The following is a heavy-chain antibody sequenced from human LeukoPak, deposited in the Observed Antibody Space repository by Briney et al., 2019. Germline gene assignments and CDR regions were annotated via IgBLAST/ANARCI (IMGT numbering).Heavy chain of an antibody. J-gene: IGHJ6*03. CDR3: TRGSIAYYYMDV. CDR2: IFYIGST. CDR1: GGSISGYY. D-gene: IGHD3-22*01. Sequence: SETLSLTCIVSGGSISGYYWSWIRQPPGKGLEWIGYIFYIGSTNYNPSLKSRVTISIDTSRNQFSLKLSSVTAADTAVYYCTRGSIAYYYMDVWGKGTTVTISS. V-gene: IGHV4-59*01.